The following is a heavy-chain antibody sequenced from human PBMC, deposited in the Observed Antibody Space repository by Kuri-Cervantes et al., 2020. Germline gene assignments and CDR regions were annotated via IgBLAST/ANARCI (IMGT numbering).Heavy chain of an antibody. CDR1: GYIFSNYW. CDR3: ARRSYGVGWFDP. D-gene: IGHD3-10*01. V-gene: IGHV5-51*01. J-gene: IGHJ5*02. Sequence: GESLKISCKGSGYIFSNYWIAWVRQMPGKGLEWMGIIYPGDSDTRYSPSFQGQVTISADKSISTAYLQWSSLKASDTAMYYCARRSYGVGWFDPWGQGTLVTVSS. CDR2: IYPGDSDT.